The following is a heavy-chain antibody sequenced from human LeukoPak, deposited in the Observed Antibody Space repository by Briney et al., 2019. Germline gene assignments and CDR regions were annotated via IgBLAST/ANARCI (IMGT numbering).Heavy chain of an antibody. J-gene: IGHJ3*02. D-gene: IGHD1-1*01. CDR3: ARGGNWYDAFDI. V-gene: IGHV4-38-2*02. CDR1: GYSISSGYY. Sequence: SETLSLTCTVSGYSISSGYYWGWIRQPPGKGLEWIGSIYHSGSTYYNPSLKSRVTISVDTSKNQLSLKLSSVTAADTAVYYCARGGNWYDAFDIWGQGTMVTVSS. CDR2: IYHSGST.